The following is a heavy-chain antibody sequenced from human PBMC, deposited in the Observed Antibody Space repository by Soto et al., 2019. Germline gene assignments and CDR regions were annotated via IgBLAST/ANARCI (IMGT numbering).Heavy chain of an antibody. CDR2: ISGSSSTI. V-gene: IGHV3-48*01. Sequence: HPGGSLRLSCAGSGFTFSSYSMNWVRQAPGKGLEWLSSISGSSSTIYYADSVKGRFTISRDNSKNSLYLQMNSLRAEDTAVYYCAKGGVQLPFALDYWGQGTLVTVSS. D-gene: IGHD5-18*01. CDR1: GFTFSSYS. J-gene: IGHJ4*02. CDR3: AKGGVQLPFALDY.